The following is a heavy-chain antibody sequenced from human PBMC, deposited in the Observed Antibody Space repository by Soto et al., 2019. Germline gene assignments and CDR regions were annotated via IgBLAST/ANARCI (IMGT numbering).Heavy chain of an antibody. CDR2: INPNSGGT. CDR3: ARGGYAGPDYYYGMDV. J-gene: IGHJ6*02. Sequence: VASVNVSCKASGYTFTCYYMHWVRQAPGQGLEWMGWINPNSGGTNYAQKFQGWVTMTRDTSISTAYMELSRLRSDDTAVYYCARGGYAGPDYYYGMDVWGQGTTVTVSS. CDR1: GYTFTCYY. D-gene: IGHD5-12*01. V-gene: IGHV1-2*04.